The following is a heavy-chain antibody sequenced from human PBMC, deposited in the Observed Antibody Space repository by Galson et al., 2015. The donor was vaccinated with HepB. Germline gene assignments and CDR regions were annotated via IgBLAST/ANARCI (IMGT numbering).Heavy chain of an antibody. CDR3: TREGGYDFWSLDY. Sequence: SVKVSCMASGDTLRSYTLTWVRQAPGQGLEWMGGIMPSFGVPSYAPRFQDRVTITADKSTNTAYMELSGLKSDDTAVYYCTREGGYDFWSLDYWGQGTLVIVSS. J-gene: IGHJ4*02. CDR1: GDTLRSYT. CDR2: IMPSFGVP. V-gene: IGHV1-69*10. D-gene: IGHD3-3*01.